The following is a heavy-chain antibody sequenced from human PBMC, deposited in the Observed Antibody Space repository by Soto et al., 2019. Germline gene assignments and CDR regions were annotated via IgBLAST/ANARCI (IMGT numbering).Heavy chain of an antibody. Sequence: QERLVESGGGVVQPGESLRLSCAGSGFRFETYGMHWVRQAPGKGLEWLTFIYHDESRQLHASSVWGRFTISRDNSQKALHLDMSSLGVDDTAIYYCARDKSPLVRGTAIDLWGQGTLVTVSS. CDR3: ARDKSPLVRGTAIDL. CDR1: GFRFETYG. CDR2: IYHDESRQ. D-gene: IGHD2-8*02. J-gene: IGHJ3*01. V-gene: IGHV3-33*01.